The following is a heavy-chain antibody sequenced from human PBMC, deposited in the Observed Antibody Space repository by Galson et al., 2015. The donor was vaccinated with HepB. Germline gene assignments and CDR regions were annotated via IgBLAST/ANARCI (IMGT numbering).Heavy chain of an antibody. J-gene: IGHJ6*02. Sequence: CAISGDSVSTNIVAWNWIRQSPSRGLEWLGRTYYRSKWHNDYAVSVQSRITINPDTSRNQSSLQLNSVTPEDTGVYYCTRVRHLARGMDVWGQGTTVTVSS. CDR3: TRVRHLARGMDV. CDR2: TYYRSKWHN. V-gene: IGHV6-1*01. D-gene: IGHD5-12*01. CDR1: GDSVSTNIVA.